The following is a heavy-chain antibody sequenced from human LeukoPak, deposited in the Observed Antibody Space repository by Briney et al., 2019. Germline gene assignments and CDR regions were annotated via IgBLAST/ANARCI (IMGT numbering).Heavy chain of an antibody. Sequence: GASVKVSFKASGYTFTGYYMHWVRQAPGQGLEWMGWINPNSGGTNYAQKFQGRVTMTRDTSTSTAYMELSRLRSDDTAVYYCARAQQLVPGLNYYYYGMDVWGQGTTVTVSS. CDR2: INPNSGGT. CDR3: ARAQQLVPGLNYYYYGMDV. CDR1: GYTFTGYY. D-gene: IGHD6-13*01. J-gene: IGHJ6*02. V-gene: IGHV1-2*02.